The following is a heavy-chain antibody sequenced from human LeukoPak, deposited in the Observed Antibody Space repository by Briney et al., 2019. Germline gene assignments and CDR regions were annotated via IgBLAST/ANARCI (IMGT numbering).Heavy chain of an antibody. Sequence: GGSLRLSCAASGFTFSSYWMHWVRQARGKGLEWVAFIRYDGSNKYYADSVKGRFTISRDNSKNTLYLQMNSLRAEDTAVYYCAKDNLGSFDYWGQGTLVTVSS. D-gene: IGHD1-14*01. V-gene: IGHV3-30*02. CDR2: IRYDGSNK. J-gene: IGHJ4*02. CDR1: GFTFSSYW. CDR3: AKDNLGSFDY.